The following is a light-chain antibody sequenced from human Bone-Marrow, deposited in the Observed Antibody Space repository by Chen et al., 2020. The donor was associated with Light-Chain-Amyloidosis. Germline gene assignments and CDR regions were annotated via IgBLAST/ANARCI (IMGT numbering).Light chain of an antibody. CDR2: DVS. CDR3: QVWDRSSDRPV. CDR1: NIGPTS. J-gene: IGLJ3*02. Sequence: SYVLTQPSSVSVAPGQTATIACGGNNIGPTSVHWYQQTPGQAPLLVVYDVSARPSGIPERLSGSNSGNTATLTISRVEAGDEADYYCQVWDRSSDRPVFGGGTKLTVL. V-gene: IGLV3-21*02.